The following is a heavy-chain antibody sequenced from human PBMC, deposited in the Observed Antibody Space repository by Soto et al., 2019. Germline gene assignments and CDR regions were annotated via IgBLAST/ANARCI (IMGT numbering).Heavy chain of an antibody. V-gene: IGHV3-30*18. CDR2: VSYDGSLK. J-gene: IGHJ6*02. D-gene: IGHD2-2*01. CDR1: GFTFSGFG. Sequence: QVQLVESGGGVVHPGRSLRLSCAASGFTFSGFGIHWVRQAPGKGLEWVAVVSYDGSLKYYADSVKGRFTISRDNSKNTLYLQMNSLRPEDTALYYCAKDSDQLLFDYYYYGMDVWGQGTTVTVSS. CDR3: AKDSDQLLFDYYYYGMDV.